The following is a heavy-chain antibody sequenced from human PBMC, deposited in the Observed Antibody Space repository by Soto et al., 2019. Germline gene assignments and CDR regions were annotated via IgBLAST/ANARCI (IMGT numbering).Heavy chain of an antibody. CDR3: ARDRDGYGSFDI. D-gene: IGHD5-18*01. J-gene: IGHJ3*02. CDR2: ISGSGGST. CDR1: GFTFSSHA. Sequence: GGSLRLSCAASGFTFSSHAMNWVRQTSGKGLEWVSSISGSGGSTYYADSVKGRFTISRDNSKKTLHLQLDSLRAGDTAVYYCARDRDGYGSFDIWGLGTMVTVSS. V-gene: IGHV3-23*01.